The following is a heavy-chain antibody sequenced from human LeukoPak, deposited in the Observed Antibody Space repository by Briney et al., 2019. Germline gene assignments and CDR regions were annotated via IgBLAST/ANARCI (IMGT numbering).Heavy chain of an antibody. D-gene: IGHD5-12*01. CDR2: IWYDGSNK. V-gene: IGHV3-33*01. Sequence: GGSLRLSCAASGFTLSSYGMHWVRQAPGKGLEWVAVIWYDGSNKYYVDSVKGRFTISRDNAKNSLYLQMNSLRAEDTAVYYCARVDIRIVPQFDYWGQGTLVTVSS. CDR1: GFTLSSYG. J-gene: IGHJ4*02. CDR3: ARVDIRIVPQFDY.